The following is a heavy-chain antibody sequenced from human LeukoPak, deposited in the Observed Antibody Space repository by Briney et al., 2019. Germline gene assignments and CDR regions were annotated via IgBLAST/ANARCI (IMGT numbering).Heavy chain of an antibody. CDR2: ISSSSYI. D-gene: IGHD3-10*01. J-gene: IGHJ4*02. CDR1: GFTFSSYS. V-gene: IGHV3-21*01. CDR3: AREDTMVRGVFDY. Sequence: GGSLRLSCAASGFTFSSYSMNWVRQAPGKGLEWVSSISSSSYIYYADSVKGRFTISRDNAKNSLYLQMNSLRAEDTAVYYCAREDTMVRGVFDYWGQGTLVTVSS.